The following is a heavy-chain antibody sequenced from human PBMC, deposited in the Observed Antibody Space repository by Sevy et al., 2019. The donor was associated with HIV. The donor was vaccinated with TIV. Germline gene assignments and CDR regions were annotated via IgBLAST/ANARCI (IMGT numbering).Heavy chain of an antibody. V-gene: IGHV4-39*01. J-gene: IGHJ4*02. CDR3: ARQGQQWLADFDY. D-gene: IGHD6-19*01. Sequence: SETLSLTCTVSGGSISSSSYYWGWIRQPPGKGLEWIGSIYYSGRNYYNPSLKSRVTISVDTSKNRFSLKLSSVTAADTAVYYCARQGQQWLADFDYWGQGTLVTVSS. CDR1: GGSISSSSYY. CDR2: IYYSGRN.